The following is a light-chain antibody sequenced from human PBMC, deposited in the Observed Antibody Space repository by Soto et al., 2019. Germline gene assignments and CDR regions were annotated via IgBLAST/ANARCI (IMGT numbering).Light chain of an antibody. J-gene: IGKJ4*01. CDR2: LGS. Sequence: DIVMTQSPFSLPVTPGEPASISCRSSQSLLHSNGYNYLDWYLQKPGQSPQLLIYLGSNRASGVPDRFSGSGSGTDFTLKISRVEAEDVGVYYCMQALQTPLTFGGGTKVEI. CDR1: QSLLHSNGYNY. V-gene: IGKV2-28*01. CDR3: MQALQTPLT.